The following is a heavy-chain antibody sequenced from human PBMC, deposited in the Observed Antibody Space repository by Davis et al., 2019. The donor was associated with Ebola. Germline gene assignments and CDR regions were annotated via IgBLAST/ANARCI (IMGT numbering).Heavy chain of an antibody. CDR1: GFTVTRNY. CDR2: IYSGGST. Sequence: PWGSLRLSCAASGFTVTRNYMSWLCQAPGKGLEWVSVIYSGGSTYYADSVKGRFTISRDNSKNTLYLQMNSLRAEDTAVYYCSRGGGSGSPNWFDPWGQGTLVTVSS. CDR3: SRGGGSGSPNWFDP. V-gene: IGHV3-53*01. J-gene: IGHJ5*02. D-gene: IGHD3-22*01.